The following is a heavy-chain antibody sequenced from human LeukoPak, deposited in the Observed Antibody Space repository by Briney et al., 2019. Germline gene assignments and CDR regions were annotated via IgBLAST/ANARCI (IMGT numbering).Heavy chain of an antibody. D-gene: IGHD2-21*02. Sequence: GGSLRLSCAASGFTFSSYGMHRVRQAPGKGLEWVAVISYDGSNKYYADSVKGRFTISRDNSKNTLYLQMNSLRAEDTAVYYCARGGDWLFDYWGQGILVTVSS. CDR2: ISYDGSNK. J-gene: IGHJ4*02. CDR3: ARGGDWLFDY. V-gene: IGHV3-30*03. CDR1: GFTFSSYG.